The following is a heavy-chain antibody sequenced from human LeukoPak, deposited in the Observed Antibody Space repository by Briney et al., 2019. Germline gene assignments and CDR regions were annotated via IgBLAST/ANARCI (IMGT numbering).Heavy chain of an antibody. D-gene: IGHD6-19*01. J-gene: IGHJ4*02. V-gene: IGHV3-23*01. Sequence: PGGSLRLSCAASGFTLSSYWMIWVRQAPGKGLEWVSAISSSGGSTYYADSVKGRFTIARDNSKNTLYLQMNSLRAEDTAIYYCAKERSGGWPFDYWGQGTLVTVSS. CDR2: ISSSGGST. CDR3: AKERSGGWPFDY. CDR1: GFTLSSYW.